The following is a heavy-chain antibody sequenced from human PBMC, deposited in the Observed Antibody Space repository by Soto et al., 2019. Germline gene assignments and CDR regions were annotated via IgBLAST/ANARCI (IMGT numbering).Heavy chain of an antibody. CDR3: AMSNSNDLYYHFES. Sequence: LRLSCAASGFTFDDYAMHWVRQAPGKGLEWVSGINWNSDTIGYADSVKGRFTVSRDNAKGSLLLQMSSLRAEDMAVYFCAMSNSNDLYYHFESWGQGTPVTVSS. CDR1: GFTFDDYA. V-gene: IGHV3-9*03. J-gene: IGHJ4*02. CDR2: INWNSDTI. D-gene: IGHD3-22*01.